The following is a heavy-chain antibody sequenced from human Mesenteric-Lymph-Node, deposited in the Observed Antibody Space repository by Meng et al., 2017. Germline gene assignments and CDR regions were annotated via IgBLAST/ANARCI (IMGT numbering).Heavy chain of an antibody. Sequence: ASVKVSCKASGYTFTGYYMHWVRQAPGQGLEWMGWINPNSGGTNYAQKFQGRVTMTRDTSISTAYMELSRLRSDDTAVYYCARLSLYYGSGSAFDIWGQGTMVTVSS. CDR2: INPNSGGT. CDR1: GYTFTGYY. J-gene: IGHJ3*02. D-gene: IGHD3-10*01. CDR3: ARLSLYYGSGSAFDI. V-gene: IGHV1-2*02.